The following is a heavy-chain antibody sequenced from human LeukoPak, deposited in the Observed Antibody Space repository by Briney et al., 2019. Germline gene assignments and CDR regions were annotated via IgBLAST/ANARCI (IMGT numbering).Heavy chain of an antibody. D-gene: IGHD3-3*01. CDR2: MNPNSGNT. CDR3: ARGRGRFLEWLTARDYYYYGMDV. V-gene: IGHV1-8*01. J-gene: IGHJ6*02. Sequence: ASVKVSCKASGYTFTSYDINWVRQATGRGLEWTGWMNPNSGNTGYAQKFQGRVTMTRNTSISTAYMELSSLRSEDTAVYYCARGRGRFLEWLTARDYYYYGMDVWGQGTTVTVSS. CDR1: GYTFTSYD.